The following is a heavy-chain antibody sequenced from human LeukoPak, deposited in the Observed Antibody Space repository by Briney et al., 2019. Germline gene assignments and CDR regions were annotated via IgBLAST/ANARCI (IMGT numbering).Heavy chain of an antibody. D-gene: IGHD6-6*01. CDR3: AGVYSSSFVFDC. CDR1: GFTFSTYE. Sequence: PGGSLRLSCAASGFTFSTYEMNWVRQAPGKGLVWVSRIISDGSTTNYADSVKGRFTISRDNAKNTLYLQMNSLRVEDTVMYYCAGVYSSSFVFDCWGQGTLVTVSS. J-gene: IGHJ4*02. V-gene: IGHV3-74*01. CDR2: IISDGSTT.